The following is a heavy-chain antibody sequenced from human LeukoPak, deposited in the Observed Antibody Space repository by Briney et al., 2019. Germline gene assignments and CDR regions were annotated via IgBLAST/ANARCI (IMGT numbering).Heavy chain of an antibody. D-gene: IGHD1-26*01. CDR2: ISSSGSTI. V-gene: IGHV3-48*03. CDR3: ARAVGATADY. CDR1: GFTFSSYE. Sequence: GGSLRLSCAASGFTFSSYEMNWVRQAPGKGLEWVSYISSSGSTIYYADSVKGRFTLSRDNAKNSLYLQMNSLRAEDTAVYYCARAVGATADYWGQGTLVTVSS. J-gene: IGHJ4*02.